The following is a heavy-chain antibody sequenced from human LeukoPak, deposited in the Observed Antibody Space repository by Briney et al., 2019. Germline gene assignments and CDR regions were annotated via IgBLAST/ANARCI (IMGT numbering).Heavy chain of an antibody. D-gene: IGHD4-17*01. CDR1: GFSRNTSGAG. CDR2: IYWNDDK. CDR3: AHSDYVSLFDR. Sequence: KESGPTLVKPTQTLTLTCTFSGFSRNTSGAGVGWMRQPPGKALKWLALIYWNDDKRYSPSLKSRVTITKDTSNNQVVLRMTNMDPVDTATYYCAHSDYVSLFDRWGRGTLVTVSS. J-gene: IGHJ2*01. V-gene: IGHV2-5*01.